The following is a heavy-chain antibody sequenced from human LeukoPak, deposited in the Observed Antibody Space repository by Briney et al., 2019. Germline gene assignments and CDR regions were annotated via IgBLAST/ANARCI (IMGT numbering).Heavy chain of an antibody. Sequence: GGSLRLSCAASGFTFSSYAMHWVRQAPGKGLEWVAVISYDGSNKYYADSVRGRFTISRDNSKNTLYLQMNSLRAEDTAVYYCARGKTKGLGYYFDYWGQGTLVTVSS. CDR1: GFTFSSYA. CDR3: ARGKTKGLGYYFDY. J-gene: IGHJ4*02. D-gene: IGHD2-8*01. CDR2: ISYDGSNK. V-gene: IGHV3-30*04.